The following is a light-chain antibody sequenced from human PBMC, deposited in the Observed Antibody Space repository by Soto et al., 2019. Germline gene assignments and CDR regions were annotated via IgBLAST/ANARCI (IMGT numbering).Light chain of an antibody. CDR1: QSFSTW. J-gene: IGKJ5*01. Sequence: DCQMTQSPSTLSASVGDRVTITCRASQSFSTWLAWYQQKPGKAPKLLIYKTSNLESGVPSRFSGSGSGTEFTLTISSLQPEDFATYYCQQYNSYPYTFGQGTRLEIK. V-gene: IGKV1-5*03. CDR2: KTS. CDR3: QQYNSYPYT.